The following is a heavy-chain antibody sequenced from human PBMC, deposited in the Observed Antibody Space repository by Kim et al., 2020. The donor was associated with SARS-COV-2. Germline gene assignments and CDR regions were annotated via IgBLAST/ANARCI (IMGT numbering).Heavy chain of an antibody. D-gene: IGHD3-22*01. CDR3: ARCLDRSVHRVDGLDL. Sequence: ASVKVSCKASGCTFTDYYIHWVRQAPGQGLEWMGRINPYSRATNCAQGFQGRVTLTRDTSSSTAYMDLSRLRSDDTAVYYCARCLDRSVHRVDGLDLWG. J-gene: IGHJ6*02. CDR1: GCTFTDYY. CDR2: INPYSRAT. V-gene: IGHV1-2*06.